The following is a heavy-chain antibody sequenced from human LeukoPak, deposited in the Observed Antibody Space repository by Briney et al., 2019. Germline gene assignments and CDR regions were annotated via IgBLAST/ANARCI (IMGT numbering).Heavy chain of an antibody. D-gene: IGHD2-8*01. V-gene: IGHV3-7*01. CDR2: IKQDGSEK. Sequence: GGSLRRSCAAYRVTFSSYWMSWVRQAPGKGLEWVANIKQDGSEKYYVDSVKGRFTISRDNAKNSLYLQMNSLRAEDTAVYYCASLGVTGYFDYWGQGTLVTVSS. CDR3: ASLGVTGYFDY. CDR1: RVTFSSYW. J-gene: IGHJ4*02.